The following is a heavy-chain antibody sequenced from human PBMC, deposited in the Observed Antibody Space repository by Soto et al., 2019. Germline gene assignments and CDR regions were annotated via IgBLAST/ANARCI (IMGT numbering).Heavy chain of an antibody. J-gene: IGHJ4*02. CDR1: GFAFPNSW. CDR2: VNSDGSIT. Sequence: EVQLVESGGGLVQPGGSLRLSCASSGFAFPNSWMHWVRQATGKGLVWVSHVNSDGSITTYADSVKGRFTISRDNAKNTVYRQMSSLRVEDKSFYYCTRDHSYRTAVWGQGTLVTVSS. CDR3: TRDHSYRTAV. D-gene: IGHD2-21*02. V-gene: IGHV3-74*01.